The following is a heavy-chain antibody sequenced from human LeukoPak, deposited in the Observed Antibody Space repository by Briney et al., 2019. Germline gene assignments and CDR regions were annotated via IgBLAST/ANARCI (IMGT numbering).Heavy chain of an antibody. V-gene: IGHV4-4*02. CDR1: GGSISSSNW. D-gene: IGHD1-26*01. Sequence: SETLSLTCAVSGGSISSSNWWSWVRQPPGKGLEWIGEIYHSGSINYKSSLKSRVTISVDKSKNQFSLKLSSVTAADTAVYYCARAGRWEGRPHAFDIWGQGTMVTVSS. J-gene: IGHJ3*02. CDR2: IYHSGSI. CDR3: ARAGRWEGRPHAFDI.